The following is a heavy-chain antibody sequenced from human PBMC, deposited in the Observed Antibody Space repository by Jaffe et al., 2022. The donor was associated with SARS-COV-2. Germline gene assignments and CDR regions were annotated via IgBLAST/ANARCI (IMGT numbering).Heavy chain of an antibody. CDR1: GGSISSGDYY. V-gene: IGHV4-30-4*01. CDR2: IYYSGST. CDR3: ARDSRPYNDYGDYGYYYYGMDV. J-gene: IGHJ6*02. Sequence: QVQLQESGPGLVKPSQTLSLTCTVSGGSISSGDYYWSWIRQPPGKGLEWIGYIYYSGSTYYNPSLKSRVTISVDTSKNQFSLKLSSVTAADTAVYYCARDSRPYNDYGDYGYYYYGMDVWGQGTTVTVSS. D-gene: IGHD4-17*01.